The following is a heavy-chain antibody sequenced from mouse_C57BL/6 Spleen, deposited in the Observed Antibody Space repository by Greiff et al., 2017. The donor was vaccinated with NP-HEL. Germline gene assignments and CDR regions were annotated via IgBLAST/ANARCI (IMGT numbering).Heavy chain of an antibody. D-gene: IGHD2-3*01. CDR1: GYSITSGYY. CDR3: ARGRWLLPLRYFDV. CDR2: ISYDGSN. Sequence: EVQLQESGPGLVKPSQSLSLTCSVTGYSITSGYYWNWIRQFPGNKLEWMGYISYDGSNNYNPSLKNRISITRDTSKNQFFLKLNSVTTEDTATYYCARGRWLLPLRYFDVWGTGTTVTVSS. V-gene: IGHV3-6*01. J-gene: IGHJ1*03.